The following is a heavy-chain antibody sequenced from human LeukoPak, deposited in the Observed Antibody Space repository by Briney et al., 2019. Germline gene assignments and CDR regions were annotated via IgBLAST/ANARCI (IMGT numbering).Heavy chain of an antibody. CDR3: ARGDYPGGWFDP. CDR2: ISTYNGNT. CDR1: AYIFINYG. J-gene: IGHJ5*02. D-gene: IGHD4-17*01. V-gene: IGHV1-18*01. Sequence: GASVKVSCKASAYIFINYGLNWVRQAPGQGLDWMGWISTYNGNTNYAQKLQGRVTMTTDTSTGTAYMELRSLRSDDTAVYYCARGDYPGGWFDPWGQGTMVTVSS.